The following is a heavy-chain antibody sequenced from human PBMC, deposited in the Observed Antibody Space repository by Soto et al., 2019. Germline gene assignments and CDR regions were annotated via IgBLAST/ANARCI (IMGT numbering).Heavy chain of an antibody. CDR2: ISYDGSNK. CDR3: ASGKDHAEGGY. J-gene: IGHJ4*02. D-gene: IGHD1-26*01. Sequence: LRLSCAASGFIFRSYGMHWVRQAPGKGLGGVAAISYDGSNKFYVDPVKGRFTISRDNSKNTVDLQMNSLRVEDTAVYYCASGKDHAEGGYWGQGTLVTVSS. CDR1: GFIFRSYG. V-gene: IGHV3-30*03.